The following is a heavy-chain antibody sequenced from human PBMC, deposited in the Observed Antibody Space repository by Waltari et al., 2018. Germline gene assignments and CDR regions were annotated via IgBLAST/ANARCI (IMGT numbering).Heavy chain of an antibody. V-gene: IGHV3-74*03. J-gene: IGHJ6*02. CDR1: GFTFSSYW. D-gene: IGHD1-1*01. CDR2: ISSDARDT. Sequence: EEQLVESGGGLVQPGDSLRLSCAASGFTFSSYWMNWVRQAPGKGPLWVSRISSDARDTTYADSVKCRFTISRDNAKNTLYLQMNRLRAEDTAVYFCARVSRRTYRSPVPGRHYYYGMDVWGQGTTVTVSS. CDR3: ARVSRRTYRSPVPGRHYYYGMDV.